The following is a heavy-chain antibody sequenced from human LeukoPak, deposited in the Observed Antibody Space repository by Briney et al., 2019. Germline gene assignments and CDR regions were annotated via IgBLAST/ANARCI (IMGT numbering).Heavy chain of an antibody. CDR3: AKPSSGSYHGVFDY. CDR2: ISYDGSNK. V-gene: IGHV3-30*18. Sequence: GGSLRLSCAASGFTFSSYGMHWVRQAPGKGLEWVAVISYDGSNKYYADSVKGRFTISRDNSKNTLYLQMNSLRAEDTAVYYCAKPSSGSYHGVFDYWGQGTLVTVSS. J-gene: IGHJ4*02. CDR1: GFTFSSYG. D-gene: IGHD1-26*01.